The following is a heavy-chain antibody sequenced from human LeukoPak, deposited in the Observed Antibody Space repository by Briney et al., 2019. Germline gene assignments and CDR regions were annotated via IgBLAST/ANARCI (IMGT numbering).Heavy chain of an antibody. J-gene: IGHJ4*02. CDR2: IYTDGNT. CDR3: ARDRPYGGVGDFDY. Sequence: GGSLRLSCAVFGFTVSGNYTSWVRQAPRKGLEWVSAIYTDGNTHYAGSVKGRFTISRDSFKNTLYLQMNSLRAEDTAVYYCARDRPYGGVGDFDYWGQGTLVTVSS. CDR1: GFTVSGNY. V-gene: IGHV3-66*01. D-gene: IGHD3-16*01.